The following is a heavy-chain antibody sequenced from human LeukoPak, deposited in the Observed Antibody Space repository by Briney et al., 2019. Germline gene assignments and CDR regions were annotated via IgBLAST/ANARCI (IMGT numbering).Heavy chain of an antibody. V-gene: IGHV1-2*02. CDR2: INPNSGGT. CDR3: ARGSSDLEWFMDV. Sequence: ASVKVSCKASGYTFTGYYMHWVRQAPGQGLEWMGWINPNSGGTNYAQKFQGRVTITTDESTSTAYMELSSLRSEDTAVYYCARGSSDLEWFMDVWGKGTTVTVSS. CDR1: GYTFTGYY. J-gene: IGHJ6*03. D-gene: IGHD3-3*01.